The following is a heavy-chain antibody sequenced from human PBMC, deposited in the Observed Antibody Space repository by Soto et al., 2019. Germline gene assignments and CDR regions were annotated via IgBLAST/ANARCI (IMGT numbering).Heavy chain of an antibody. CDR2: IDPSVSYT. D-gene: IGHD1-1*01. Sequence: GESPKISCKASGYSFTSYWISWVRQIPGKGLEWMGKIDPSVSYTNYSPPLQGHVTNPANKSISPAYLQWSSLKASGTAMYYCARYSIESGTNWFDPWGQGTRGNVSS. V-gene: IGHV5-10-1*01. CDR1: GYSFTSYW. CDR3: ARYSIESGTNWFDP. J-gene: IGHJ5*02.